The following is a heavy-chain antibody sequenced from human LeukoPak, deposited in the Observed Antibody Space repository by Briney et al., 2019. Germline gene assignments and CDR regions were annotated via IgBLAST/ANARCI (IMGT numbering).Heavy chain of an antibody. V-gene: IGHV4-31*03. CDR3: AREHNDSSGYYYYFDY. CDR1: GGSISSGGYY. Sequence: SQTLSLTCTVSGGSISSGGYYWSWIRQHPGKGLEWIGYIYYSGSTYYNPSLKSRVTISVDTSKNQFSLKLSSVTAADTAVYYCAREHNDSSGYYYYFDYWGQGTLVTVSS. D-gene: IGHD3-22*01. CDR2: IYYSGST. J-gene: IGHJ4*02.